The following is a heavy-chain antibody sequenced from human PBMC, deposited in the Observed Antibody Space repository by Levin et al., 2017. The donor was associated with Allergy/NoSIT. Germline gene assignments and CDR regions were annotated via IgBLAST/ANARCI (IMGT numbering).Heavy chain of an antibody. CDR3: ARGFLEWRWPDNFYFDS. CDR2: SNRGST. D-gene: IGHD3-3*01. CDR1: GGSFGGYY. V-gene: IGHV4-34*01. Sequence: SETLSLTCAVYGGSFGGYYWTWIRQPPGKGLQWIGDSNRGSTSYNASLKSRVTISEDTSKNQFSLKLKSVTAADTAVYYCARGFLEWRWPDNFYFDSWGQGTPVIVSS. J-gene: IGHJ4*02.